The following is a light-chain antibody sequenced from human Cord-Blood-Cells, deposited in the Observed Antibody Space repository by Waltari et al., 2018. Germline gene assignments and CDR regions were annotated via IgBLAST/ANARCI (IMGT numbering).Light chain of an antibody. CDR1: SGINVGTYR. J-gene: IGLJ1*01. CDR3: RIWHSSAYV. Sequence: QAVLTQPSSLSASPGASASLTCTLRSGINVGTYRIYWYQQKPGSPPQYLLRYKSDADKQQGSGVPIRFSGSKDASANAGILLISGLQSEDEADYYCRIWHSSAYVFGTGTKVTVL. CDR2: YKSDADK. V-gene: IGLV5-45*02.